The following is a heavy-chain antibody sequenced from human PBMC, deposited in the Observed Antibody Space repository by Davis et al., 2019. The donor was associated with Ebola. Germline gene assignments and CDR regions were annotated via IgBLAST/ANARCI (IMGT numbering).Heavy chain of an antibody. CDR2: INHSGSS. CDR1: GGSFSGYY. D-gene: IGHD3-22*01. Sequence: PSETLSLTCAVYGGSFSGYYWSWIRQPPGKGLEWIGEINHSGSSKYNPSLKSRVTISVDTSKNQFSLKLSSVTAADTAVYYCARDCVSSGYYYNWFDPWGQGTLVTVSS. V-gene: IGHV4-34*01. J-gene: IGHJ5*02. CDR3: ARDCVSSGYYYNWFDP.